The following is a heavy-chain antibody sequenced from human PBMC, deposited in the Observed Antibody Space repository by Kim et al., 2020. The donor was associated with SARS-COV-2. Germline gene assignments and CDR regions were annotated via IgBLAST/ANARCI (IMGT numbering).Heavy chain of an antibody. Sequence: GGSLRLSCAASGLSFRDSYMNWVRQAPGKGLEWLSFISTRGESIFYADSVEGRFTISRDNAKNSLYLQMNYLRDEDTAVYYCARSGNGYNAFGIWGQ. J-gene: IGHJ1*01. V-gene: IGHV3-11*01. CDR1: GLSFRDSY. D-gene: IGHD5-12*01. CDR2: ISTRGESI. CDR3: ARSGNGYNAFGI.